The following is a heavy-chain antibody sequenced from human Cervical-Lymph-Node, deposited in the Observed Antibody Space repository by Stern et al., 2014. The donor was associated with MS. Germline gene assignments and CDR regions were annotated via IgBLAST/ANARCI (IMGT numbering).Heavy chain of an antibody. J-gene: IGHJ6*02. V-gene: IGHV1-8*01. CDR1: GYTFISYD. CDR2: MNPNNANT. D-gene: IGHD5-18*01. Sequence: QVQLVQSGSQVRKPGASVKVSCQASGYTFISYDIFWVRQATGQGLEWMGWMNPNNANTGHAQKFQGRVTMTRNISISPAYMELSSLRSDDTAVYYCVRGGFSYGYGLDAWGQGTAVIVSS. CDR3: VRGGFSYGYGLDA.